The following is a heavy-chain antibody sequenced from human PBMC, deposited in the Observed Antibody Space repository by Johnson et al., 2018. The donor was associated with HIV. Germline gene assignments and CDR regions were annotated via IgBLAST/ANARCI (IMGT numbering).Heavy chain of an antibody. CDR3: ARARRVVIGPDGFDI. J-gene: IGHJ3*02. D-gene: IGHD3-22*01. V-gene: IGHV3-74*02. Sequence: VQLVESGGGVVQPGGSLILSCAASGFTFSSYWMHWVRQAPGKGLVWVSRISSDGSSTYYADSVKGRFTISRDNSKNTLYLQMNSLRAEDTALYYCARARRVVIGPDGFDIWGQGTMVTVSS. CDR1: GFTFSSYW. CDR2: ISSDGSST.